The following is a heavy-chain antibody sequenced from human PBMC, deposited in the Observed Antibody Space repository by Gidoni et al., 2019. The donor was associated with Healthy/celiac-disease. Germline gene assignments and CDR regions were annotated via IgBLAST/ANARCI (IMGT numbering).Heavy chain of an antibody. Sequence: QVQLQESGPGLVKPSQTLSLTCTVSGGSISSGSYYWSWIRQPAGKGLEWIGRIYTSGSTNYNPSLKSRVTISVDTSKNQFSLKLSSVTAADTAVYYCARGTAMVYWYFDLWGRGTLVTVSS. CDR3: ARGTAMVYWYFDL. V-gene: IGHV4-61*02. J-gene: IGHJ2*01. CDR2: IYTSGST. D-gene: IGHD5-18*01. CDR1: GGSISSGSYY.